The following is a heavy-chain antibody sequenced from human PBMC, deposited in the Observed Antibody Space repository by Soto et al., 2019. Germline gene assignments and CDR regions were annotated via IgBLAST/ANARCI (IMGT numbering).Heavy chain of an antibody. J-gene: IGHJ5*02. CDR3: ARDLVYYGSGSYYPNNWFDP. D-gene: IGHD3-10*01. CDR1: GFSIISGGYY. V-gene: IGHV4-31*03. CDR2: IYYSGST. Sequence: SETLSLTCTFSGFSIISGGYYLSWIRQHPGKGLEWIGYIYYSGSTYYNPSLKSRVTISVDTSKNQFSLKLSSVTAADTAVYYCARDLVYYGSGSYYPNNWFDPWGQGTLVTVSS.